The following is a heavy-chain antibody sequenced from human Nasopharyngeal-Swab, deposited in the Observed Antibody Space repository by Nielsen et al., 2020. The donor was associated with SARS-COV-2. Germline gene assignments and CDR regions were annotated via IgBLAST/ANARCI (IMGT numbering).Heavy chain of an antibody. CDR1: GYTFTSYD. CDR2: MNPNSGNT. V-gene: IGHV1-8*01. D-gene: IGHD3-3*01. Sequence: ASVQVSCKASGYTFTSYDINWVRQATGQGLEWMGWMNPNSGNTGYAQKFQGRVPMTRNTSISTAYMELSSLRSEDTAVYYCARTFYDFWSGYRYGMDVWGQGTTVTVSS. J-gene: IGHJ6*02. CDR3: ARTFYDFWSGYRYGMDV.